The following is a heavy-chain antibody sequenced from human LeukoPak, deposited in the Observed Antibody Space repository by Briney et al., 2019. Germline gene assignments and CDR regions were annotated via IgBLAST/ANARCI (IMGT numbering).Heavy chain of an antibody. CDR3: ARGRRYFDWLSLIPHFDY. V-gene: IGHV1-3*01. J-gene: IGHJ4*02. CDR2: INAGNGNT. D-gene: IGHD3-9*01. Sequence: GASVKVSCKASGYTFTSYAMHWVRQAPGQRLEWMGWINAGNGNTKYSQKFQGRVTITRDTSASTAYMELSSLRSEDTAVYYCARGRRYFDWLSLIPHFDYWGQGTLVTVSS. CDR1: GYTFTSYA.